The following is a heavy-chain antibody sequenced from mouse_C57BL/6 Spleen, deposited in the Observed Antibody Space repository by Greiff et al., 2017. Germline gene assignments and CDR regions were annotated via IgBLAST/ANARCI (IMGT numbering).Heavy chain of an antibody. CDR1: GYSFTGYY. Sequence: VQLKESGPELVKPGASVKISCKASGYSFTGYYMNWVKQSPEKSLEWIGEINPSTGGTTYNQKFKAKATLTVDKSSSTAYMQLKSLTSEDSAVYYCARRGKNWDWFAYWGQGTLVTVSA. V-gene: IGHV1-42*01. CDR3: ARRGKNWDWFAY. J-gene: IGHJ3*01. D-gene: IGHD4-1*01. CDR2: INPSTGGT.